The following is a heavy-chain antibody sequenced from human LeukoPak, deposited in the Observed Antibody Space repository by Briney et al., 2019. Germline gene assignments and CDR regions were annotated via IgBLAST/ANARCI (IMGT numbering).Heavy chain of an antibody. CDR1: GFTFSSYS. CDR2: ISSSSSTI. D-gene: IGHD2-21*02. Sequence: GGSLRLSCAASGFTFSSYSMNWVRQAPGKGLEWVSYISSSSSTIYYADSVKGRFTISRDNSKNTLYLHLNSLRAEDTAVYYCAKGKGPTANWYFDVWGRGTLVTVSS. J-gene: IGHJ2*01. V-gene: IGHV3-48*01. CDR3: AKGKGPTANWYFDV.